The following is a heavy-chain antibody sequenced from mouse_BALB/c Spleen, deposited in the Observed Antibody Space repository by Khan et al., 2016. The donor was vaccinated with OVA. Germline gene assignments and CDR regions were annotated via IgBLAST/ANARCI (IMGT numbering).Heavy chain of an antibody. V-gene: IGHV5-6*01. Sequence: EEELVESGGDLMKPGGSLKLSCTASGFTFSAYGMSWVRQTPDTRLEWVATIISDGYYTYYPDSVQGRFTISRDNAKNTLYLQMSSLKSEDTAMYYCASHLTGSFAYWGQGTLVTVSA. CDR1: GFTFSAYG. J-gene: IGHJ3*01. CDR2: IISDGYYT. D-gene: IGHD4-1*01. CDR3: ASHLTGSFAY.